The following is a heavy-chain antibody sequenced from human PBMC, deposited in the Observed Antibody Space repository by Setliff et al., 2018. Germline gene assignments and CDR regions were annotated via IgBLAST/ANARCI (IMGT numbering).Heavy chain of an antibody. V-gene: IGHV4-34*01. D-gene: IGHD6-19*01. CDR2: INHSGST. CDR1: GGSFSGYY. Sequence: SETLSLTCAVYGGSFSGYYWSWIRQPPGKELEWIGEINHSGSTNYNPSLKSRVTISVDTSKNQFSLKLSSVTAADTAVYYCASQEPLYSSGWYYFDYWGQGTLVTVS. J-gene: IGHJ4*02. CDR3: ASQEPLYSSGWYYFDY.